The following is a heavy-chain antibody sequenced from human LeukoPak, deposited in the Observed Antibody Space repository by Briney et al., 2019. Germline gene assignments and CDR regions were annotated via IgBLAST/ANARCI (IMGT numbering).Heavy chain of an antibody. Sequence: ASVKVSCKTSGYTFTSYYMHWVRQAPGQGLEWMGILNPSDGSTSYAQKFQGRVTMTRDTSTSTVYMELSSLRSEDTAVYYCANIGYFDWLRYWGQGTLVTVSS. V-gene: IGHV1-46*01. D-gene: IGHD3-9*01. J-gene: IGHJ4*02. CDR3: ANIGYFDWLRY. CDR2: LNPSDGST. CDR1: GYTFTSYY.